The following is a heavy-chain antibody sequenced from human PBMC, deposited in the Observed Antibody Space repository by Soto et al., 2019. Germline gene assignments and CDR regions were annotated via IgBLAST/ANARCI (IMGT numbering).Heavy chain of an antibody. J-gene: IGHJ6*03. Sequence: GGSLRLSCAASGFTFNNYGMHWVRQAPGKGLEWVAVISYDGSNKYYADSVKGRFTISRDNSKNTLYLQMNSLRAEDTAVYYCAKIGYCSSTSCYVAPHNYCYYYMDVWGKGTTVTVSS. CDR3: AKIGYCSSTSCYVAPHNYCYYYMDV. V-gene: IGHV3-30*18. CDR1: GFTFNNYG. D-gene: IGHD2-2*01. CDR2: ISYDGSNK.